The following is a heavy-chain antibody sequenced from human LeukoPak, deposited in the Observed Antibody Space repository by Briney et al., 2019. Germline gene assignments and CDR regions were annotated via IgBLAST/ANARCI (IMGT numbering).Heavy chain of an antibody. CDR1: VDSNSSYY. CDR2: NYYSEGI. D-gene: IGHD5-24*01. J-gene: IGHJ3*02. CDR3: ARHVTISGPYDASDI. Sequence: SETLSLPYTVSVDSNSSYYWIWTRQPPGKALEWIGYNYYSEGIDYNPSLKSRFTISVDTSKNQFSLKLRSVTAADTAVYYCARHVTISGPYDASDIWGQGTMVTVSP. V-gene: IGHV4-59*08.